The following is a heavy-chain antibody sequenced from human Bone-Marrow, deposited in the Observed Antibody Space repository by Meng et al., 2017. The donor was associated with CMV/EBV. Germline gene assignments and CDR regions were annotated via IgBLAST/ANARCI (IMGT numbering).Heavy chain of an antibody. CDR3: ARGYCSSTSCYNYYYYYGMDV. CDR1: GGSISSSSYY. V-gene: IGHV4-39*07. CDR2: IYYSGST. Sequence: SETLSLTCTVSGGSISSSSYYWGWIRQPPGKGLEWIGSIYYSGSTYCNPSLKSRVTISVDTSKNQFSLKLSSVTAADTAVYYCARGYCSSTSCYNYYYYYGMDVWGQGTTVTVSS. D-gene: IGHD2-2*01. J-gene: IGHJ6*02.